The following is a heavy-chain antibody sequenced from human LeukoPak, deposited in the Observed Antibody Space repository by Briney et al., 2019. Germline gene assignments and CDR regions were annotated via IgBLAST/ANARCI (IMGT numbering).Heavy chain of an antibody. D-gene: IGHD6-13*01. CDR1: GFTFSNYG. CDR3: AKVPIAAAGTADY. V-gene: IGHV3-30*02. J-gene: IGHJ4*02. CDR2: MRYDGSNK. Sequence: GGSLRLSCAASGFTFSNYGMHWVRQAPGEGLEWMAFMRYDGSNKYYADSVKGRFTISRDNSKNTLYLQMNSLRAEDTAVYYCAKVPIAAAGTADYWGQGTLVTVSS.